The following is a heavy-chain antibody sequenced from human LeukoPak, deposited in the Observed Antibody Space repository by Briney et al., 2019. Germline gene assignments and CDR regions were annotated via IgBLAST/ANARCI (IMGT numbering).Heavy chain of an antibody. CDR1: GGSISSGDYY. V-gene: IGHV4-30-4*01. Sequence: SETLSLTCTVSGGSISSGDYYWSWIRQPPGKGLEWIGYIYYSGSTYYNPSLKSRVTISVDTSKNQFSLKLSSVTAADTAVYYCARVQTITYSNYGGYFDYWGQGTLVTVSS. CDR2: IYYSGST. D-gene: IGHD4-11*01. J-gene: IGHJ4*02. CDR3: ARVQTITYSNYGGYFDY.